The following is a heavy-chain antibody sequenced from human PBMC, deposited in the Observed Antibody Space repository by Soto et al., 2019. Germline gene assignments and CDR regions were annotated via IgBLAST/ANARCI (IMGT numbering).Heavy chain of an antibody. J-gene: IGHJ6*02. V-gene: IGHV1-69*13. CDR1: GGTFSSYA. Sequence: SVKVSCKASGGTFSSYAISCVRQAPGQGLEWMGGIIPIFGTANYAQKFQGRVTITADESTSTAYMELSSLRSEDTAVYYCASTWSKPYYYYYGMDVWGQGTTVTVSS. CDR3: ASTWSKPYYYYYGMDV. D-gene: IGHD2-15*01. CDR2: IIPIFGTA.